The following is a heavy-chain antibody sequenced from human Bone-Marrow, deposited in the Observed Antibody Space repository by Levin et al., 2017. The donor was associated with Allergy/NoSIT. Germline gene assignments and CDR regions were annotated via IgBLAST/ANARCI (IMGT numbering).Heavy chain of an antibody. CDR1: GFTFSDAW. D-gene: IGHD3-16*01. CDR3: STTPRDYGELDFDY. V-gene: IGHV3-15*01. J-gene: IGHJ4*02. Sequence: MPGGSLRLSCAASGFTFSDAWMSWVRQAPGKGLEWVGRIKSMTDGETTDYAAPVKGRFTISREDSKSTLFLQMNSLKTEDTAVYYCSTTPRDYGELDFDYWGQGTLVTVSS. CDR2: IKSMTDGETT.